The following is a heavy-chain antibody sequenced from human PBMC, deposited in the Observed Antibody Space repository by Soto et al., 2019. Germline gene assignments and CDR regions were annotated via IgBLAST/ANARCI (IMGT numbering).Heavy chain of an antibody. D-gene: IGHD1-26*01. CDR2: INTDGSVT. V-gene: IGHV3-74*01. CDR1: GFTFNNFW. CDR3: ARQTGLGATNY. Sequence: DVDLVESGGALVQPGGSLRLSCAGSGFTFNNFWMHWVRQAPGKGLVWVARINTDGSVTSHADSVKGRFTISRDNAKSTRYLQMNSLRAEESAMYYCARQTGLGATNYWGRGTLVTVSS. J-gene: IGHJ4*02.